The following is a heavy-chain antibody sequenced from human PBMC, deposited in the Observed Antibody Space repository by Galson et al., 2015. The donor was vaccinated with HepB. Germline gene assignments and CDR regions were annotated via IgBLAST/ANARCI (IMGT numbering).Heavy chain of an antibody. Sequence: SVKVSCKASGYTFTSYAVNWVRQAPGQGLEWMGWINTNTGSPKYARGFTGRFVFSLDTSVSTTYLHISSLKADDTAVYYCARDRGGSHTDQPDYWGQGTQVTVSS. CDR2: INTNTGSP. D-gene: IGHD1-26*01. V-gene: IGHV7-4-1*02. J-gene: IGHJ4*02. CDR1: GYTFTSYA. CDR3: ARDRGGSHTDQPDY.